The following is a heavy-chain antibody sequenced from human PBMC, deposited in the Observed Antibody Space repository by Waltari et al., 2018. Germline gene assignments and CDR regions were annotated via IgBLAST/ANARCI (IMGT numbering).Heavy chain of an antibody. CDR3: ANYRSGTMEDY. CDR2: IYHNGGT. V-gene: IGHV4-39*01. D-gene: IGHD3-10*01. CDR1: GGSPSRSSYY. J-gene: IGHJ4*02. Sequence: QLQLQESGPGLVKPSETLSLTCIVSGGSPSRSSYYWGWIRQPPGKGLEWIGSIYHNGGTLYNPSLQSRVTISIDTSKNQFSLKLTSVTAADTAVYYCANYRSGTMEDYWGQGTLVTVSS.